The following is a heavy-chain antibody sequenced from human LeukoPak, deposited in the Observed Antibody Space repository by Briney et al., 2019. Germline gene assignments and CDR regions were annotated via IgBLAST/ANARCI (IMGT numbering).Heavy chain of an antibody. CDR3: ARVANCSSTSCYLYWFDP. D-gene: IGHD2-2*01. V-gene: IGHV1-2*02. CDR1: GYTFTGNY. J-gene: IGHJ5*02. Sequence: ASVKVSCKASGYTFTGNYMHWVRQAPGQGLEWMGWINPNSGGTNSAQKFQGRVTMTRDTSISTAYMELSRLRSDDTAVYYCARVANCSSTSCYLYWFDPWGQGTLVTVSS. CDR2: INPNSGGT.